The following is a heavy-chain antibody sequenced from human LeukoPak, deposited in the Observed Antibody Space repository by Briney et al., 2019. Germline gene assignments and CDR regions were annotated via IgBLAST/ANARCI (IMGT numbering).Heavy chain of an antibody. D-gene: IGHD2/OR15-2a*01. J-gene: IGHJ3*02. CDR3: ARDSHAYFDAFDI. Sequence: SETLSLTCTVSGGSISGNYYWSWIRQPAGKGLEWIGRIYARGNTNYSPSLKSRVTISVDTSKNQFSLKLSSVTAADTAVYFCARDSHAYFDAFDIWGQGTMVTVSS. V-gene: IGHV4-61*02. CDR2: IYARGNT. CDR1: GGSISGNYY.